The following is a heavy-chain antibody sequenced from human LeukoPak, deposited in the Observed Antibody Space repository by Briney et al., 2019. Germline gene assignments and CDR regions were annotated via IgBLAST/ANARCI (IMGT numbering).Heavy chain of an antibody. CDR3: PRTVTTFWGYHMDV. CDR2: ISSSGSTI. D-gene: IGHD1-7*01. Sequence: GGSLRLSCPASGFTFSSYAMSWVRQAPGKGLEWVSYISSSGSTIYYADSVKGRFTISRDNAKNSLYLQMNSLRAEDTAVYYCPRTVTTFWGYHMDVWGKGTTVTVSS. J-gene: IGHJ6*03. V-gene: IGHV3-48*04. CDR1: GFTFSSYA.